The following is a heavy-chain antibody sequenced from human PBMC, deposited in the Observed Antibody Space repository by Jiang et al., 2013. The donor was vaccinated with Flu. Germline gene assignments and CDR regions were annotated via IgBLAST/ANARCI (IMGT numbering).Heavy chain of an antibody. CDR2: IKEGGSEQ. CDR1: GFTFRGYW. D-gene: IGHD2-8*02. J-gene: IGHJ3*02. Sequence: QLVESGGGLVQPGGSLRLSCAASGFTFRGYWMSWVRQAPGKGLEWVANIKEGGSEQYYLDSVRGRFTISRDNAKNSLYLQMNSLRAEDTAVYYCARDHLFCTGGGCHRDAFDIWGQGTMVTVSS. V-gene: IGHV3-7*01. CDR3: ARDHLFCTGGGCHRDAFDI.